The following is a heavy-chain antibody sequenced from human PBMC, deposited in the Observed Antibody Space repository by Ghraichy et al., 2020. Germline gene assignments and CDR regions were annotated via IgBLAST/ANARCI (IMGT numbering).Heavy chain of an antibody. CDR2: IRSPNDGGTT. CDR1: GFRFSVTW. J-gene: IGHJ4*02. D-gene: IGHD2-2*01. Sequence: GESLNISCAASGFRFSVTWMHWVRQSPGKGLEWVGHIRSPNDGGTTDYAAPVRGRFAISRDDSKDMVFLQLNTLKIEDTGVYFCATGVSPAGHDGYWGQGTLVTVSS. V-gene: IGHV3-15*05. CDR3: ATGVSPAGHDGY.